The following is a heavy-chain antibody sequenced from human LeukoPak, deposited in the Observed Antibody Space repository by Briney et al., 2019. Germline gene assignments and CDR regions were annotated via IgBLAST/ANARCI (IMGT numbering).Heavy chain of an antibody. CDR2: INPNSGGT. V-gene: IGHV1-2*04. J-gene: IGHJ3*02. CDR1: GYTFTGYY. D-gene: IGHD6-13*01. Sequence: GASVKVSCKASGYTFTGYYMHWVRQAPGQGLEWMGWINPNSGGTNYAQKFQGWVTMTRDKSISTAYMELSRLRSDDTAVYYCARDGYTYDAFDIWGQGAMVTVSS. CDR3: ARDGYTYDAFDI.